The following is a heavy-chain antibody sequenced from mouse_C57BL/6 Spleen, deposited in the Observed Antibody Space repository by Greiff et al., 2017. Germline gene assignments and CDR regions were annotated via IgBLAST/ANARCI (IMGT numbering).Heavy chain of an antibody. J-gene: IGHJ2*01. CDR2: ISSGSSTI. CDR3: AGSYFDY. V-gene: IGHV5-17*01. Sequence: EVKVEESGGGLVKPGGSLKLSCAASGFTFSDYGMHWVRQAPEKGLEWVAYISSGSSTIYYADTVKGRFTISRDNAKNTLFLQMTSLRSEDTAMYYCAGSYFDYWGQGTTLTVSS. CDR1: GFTFSDYG.